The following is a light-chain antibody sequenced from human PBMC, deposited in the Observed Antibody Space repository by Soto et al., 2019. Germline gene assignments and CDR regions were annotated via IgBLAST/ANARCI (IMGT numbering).Light chain of an antibody. Sequence: ETVLTQSPGTLSLSPGERVTLSCRASQTVASNYFAWYQQRPGQAPRLLMNGASTRATGVPDRFSGSGSGTDFTLTISRLEPEDFAVYYCQQYNNWPRTFGQGTRVEIK. J-gene: IGKJ1*01. CDR3: QQYNNWPRT. CDR1: QTVASNY. V-gene: IGKV3-20*01. CDR2: GAS.